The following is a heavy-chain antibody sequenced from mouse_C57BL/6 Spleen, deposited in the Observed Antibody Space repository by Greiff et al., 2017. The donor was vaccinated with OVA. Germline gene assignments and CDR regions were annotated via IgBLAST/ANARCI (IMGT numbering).Heavy chain of an antibody. D-gene: IGHD2-3*01. CDR1: GYTFTSYW. CDR3: ARDDGYSHWYFDV. CDR2: IDPSDSYT. Sequence: VKLQQPGAELVKPGASVKLSCKASGYTFTSYWMQWVKQRPGQGLEWIGEIDPSDSYTNYNQKFKGKATLTVDTSSSTAYMQLSSLTSEDSAVYYCARDDGYSHWYFDVWGTGTTVTVSS. J-gene: IGHJ1*03. V-gene: IGHV1-50*01.